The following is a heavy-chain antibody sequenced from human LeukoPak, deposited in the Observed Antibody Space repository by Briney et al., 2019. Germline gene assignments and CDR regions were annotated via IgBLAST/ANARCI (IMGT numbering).Heavy chain of an antibody. CDR1: GFTFSNYA. CDR2: MSYDGTKI. J-gene: IGHJ4*02. D-gene: IGHD5-18*01. V-gene: IGHV3-30*04. CDR3: EGTLGLGYTYGLDY. Sequence: PGGSLRLSCVVSGFTFSNYAMHWVRQAPGRGLEWVAVMSYDGTKIYYGDSVKGRFTISRDNSKNTLFLQMNSLRPEDTAVYYCEGTLGLGYTYGLDYWGQGTLVTVSS.